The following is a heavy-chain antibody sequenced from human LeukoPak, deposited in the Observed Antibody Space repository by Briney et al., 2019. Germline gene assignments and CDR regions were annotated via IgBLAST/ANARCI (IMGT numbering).Heavy chain of an antibody. D-gene: IGHD3-22*01. V-gene: IGHV1-24*01. CDR3: ARGVRREVTMIDAS. CDR2: FDPEDGET. CDR1: GYTLTELS. J-gene: IGHJ4*02. Sequence: ASVKVSCKVSGYTLTELSMHWVRQAPGKGLEWMGGFDPEDGETIYAQKFQGRVTMTRDTSTSTVYMELSSLRSEDTAVYYCARGVRREVTMIDASWGQGTLVTVSS.